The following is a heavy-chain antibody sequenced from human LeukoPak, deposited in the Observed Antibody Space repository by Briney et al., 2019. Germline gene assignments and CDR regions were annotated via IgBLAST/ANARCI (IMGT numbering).Heavy chain of an antibody. CDR3: ARDQKNYYYMDV. V-gene: IGHV3-20*04. CDR2: INWNGGST. J-gene: IGHJ6*03. Sequence: GGSLRLSCAASGFTFDDYGTSWVRQAPGKGLEWVSGINWNGGSTGYADSVKGRFTISRDNAKNSLYLQMNSLRAEDTALYYCARDQKNYYYMDVWGKGTTVTVSS. CDR1: GFTFDDYG.